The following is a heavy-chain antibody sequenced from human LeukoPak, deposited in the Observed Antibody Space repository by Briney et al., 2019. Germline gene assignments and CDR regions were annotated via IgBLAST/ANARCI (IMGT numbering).Heavy chain of an antibody. CDR3: ARLGNYADFDY. CDR2: ISWNSGSI. CDR1: GFTFDDYA. J-gene: IGHJ4*02. Sequence: QAGGSLRLSCAASGFTFDDYAMHWVRQAPGKGLEWVSGISWNSGSIGYADSVKGRFTISRDNAKNSLYLQMNSLRAEDTAVYYCARLGNYADFDYWGQGTLVTVSS. D-gene: IGHD4-11*01. V-gene: IGHV3-9*01.